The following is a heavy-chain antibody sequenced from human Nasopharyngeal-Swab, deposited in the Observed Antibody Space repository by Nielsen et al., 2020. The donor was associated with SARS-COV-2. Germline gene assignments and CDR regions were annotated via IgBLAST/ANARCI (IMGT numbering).Heavy chain of an antibody. Sequence: GGSLRLSCAASGFTVSSNYMNRVRQPPGKGLEWISVLYSGGNTYYAGSVKGRFTISRDNSKSTLYLQMNNLRAEDTAVYYCARSRNYYYYMDVWGKGTTVTVSS. CDR2: LYSGGNT. J-gene: IGHJ6*03. CDR1: GFTVSSNY. CDR3: ARSRNYYYYMDV. V-gene: IGHV3-66*01.